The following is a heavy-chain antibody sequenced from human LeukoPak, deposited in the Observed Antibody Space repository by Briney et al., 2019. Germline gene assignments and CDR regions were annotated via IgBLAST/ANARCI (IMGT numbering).Heavy chain of an antibody. D-gene: IGHD5-18*01. Sequence: SETLSLTCAVYGGSFSGYYWSWIRQPPGKGLEWIGEINHSGSTNYNPSLKSRVTISVDTSKNQFSLKLSSVTAADTAVYYCARRGRDTAMVYYYYYYMDVWGKGTTVTISS. CDR3: ARRGRDTAMVYYYYYYMDV. CDR2: INHSGST. J-gene: IGHJ6*03. V-gene: IGHV4-34*01. CDR1: GGSFSGYY.